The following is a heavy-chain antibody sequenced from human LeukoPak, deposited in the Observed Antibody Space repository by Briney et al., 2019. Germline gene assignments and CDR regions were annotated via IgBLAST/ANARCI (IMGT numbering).Heavy chain of an antibody. D-gene: IGHD1-1*01. Sequence: GGSLRLSCAASGFTFSSYAMHWVRQAPGKGLEYVSAISSNGGSTYYANSVKGRFTISRGNSKNTLYLQMGSLRAEDMAVYYCARLENWNDDFYYGMDVWGQGTTVTVSS. J-gene: IGHJ6*02. CDR2: ISSNGGST. CDR1: GFTFSSYA. V-gene: IGHV3-64*01. CDR3: ARLENWNDDFYYGMDV.